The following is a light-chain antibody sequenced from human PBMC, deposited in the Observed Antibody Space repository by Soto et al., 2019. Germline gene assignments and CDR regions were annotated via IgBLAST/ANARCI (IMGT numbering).Light chain of an antibody. CDR3: TSYTSSSTPYV. CDR2: EVS. Sequence: QSALTQPASVSASPGQSITISCTGTSSDVGGYKYVSWYQQYPGKAPKLMMYEVSNRPSGVSNRFSGSKSGNTASLSITGLQAEDEGYYYCTSYTSSSTPYVFGTGTKVTVL. CDR1: SSDVGGYKY. J-gene: IGLJ1*01. V-gene: IGLV2-14*01.